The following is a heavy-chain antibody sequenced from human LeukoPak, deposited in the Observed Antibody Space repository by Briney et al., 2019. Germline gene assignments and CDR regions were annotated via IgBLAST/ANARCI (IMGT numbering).Heavy chain of an antibody. V-gene: IGHV4-34*01. D-gene: IGHD2-15*01. CDR2: INHSGST. Sequence: PSETLSLTCAVYGGSFSGYYWSWIRQPPGKGLEWIGEINHSGSTNYNPSLKSRVTMSIDTSKNQFSLKLSSVTAADTAVYYCAILAEYCNSGSCYLGWFDPWGQGTLVTVSS. CDR3: AILAEYCNSGSCYLGWFDP. CDR1: GGSFSGYY. J-gene: IGHJ5*02.